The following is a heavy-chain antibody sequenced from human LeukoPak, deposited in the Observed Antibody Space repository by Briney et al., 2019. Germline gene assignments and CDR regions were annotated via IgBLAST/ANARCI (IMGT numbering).Heavy chain of an antibody. CDR2: NSWDGGRT. CDR3: VKVKFGGSGSYYFDH. V-gene: IGHV3-43D*03. D-gene: IGHD3-10*01. J-gene: IGHJ4*02. Sequence: PGGSLRLPCAVSGFTFDDYAMHWVRQPPGKGLEWVSLNSWDGGRTSYADSVKGRFAISRDNSKNSLYLQMNSLRPEDTALYYCVKVKFGGSGSYYFDHWGQGTLVTVSS. CDR1: GFTFDDYA.